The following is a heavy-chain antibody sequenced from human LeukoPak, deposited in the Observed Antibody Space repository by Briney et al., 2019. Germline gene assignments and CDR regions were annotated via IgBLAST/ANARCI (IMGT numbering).Heavy chain of an antibody. CDR2: ISGSGGST. Sequence: PGGSLRLSCAASGFTFSTYAMSWVRQAPGKGLEWVSAISGSGGSTYYADSVKGRFTISRDNSKNTLYLQMNSLRAEDTAVYYCAKGYSYGYGSYMDVWGKGTTVTVSS. J-gene: IGHJ6*03. CDR3: AKGYSYGYGSYMDV. CDR1: GFTFSTYA. V-gene: IGHV3-23*01. D-gene: IGHD5-18*01.